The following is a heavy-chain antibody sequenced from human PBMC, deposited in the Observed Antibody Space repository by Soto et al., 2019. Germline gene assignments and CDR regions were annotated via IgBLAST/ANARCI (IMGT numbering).Heavy chain of an antibody. Sequence: PSQTRSLTCAVYDVACSDYYCNWFRQPPGKRLEWIGEINHSGTTNYSPSLKSRVTISLDTSKNQFSLRLSSVTAADTAVYYCARGATSGYDRWGLGNLVTVSS. CDR3: ARGATSGYDR. CDR2: INHSGTT. V-gene: IGHV4-34*01. J-gene: IGHJ4*02. CDR1: DVACSDYY. D-gene: IGHD5-12*01.